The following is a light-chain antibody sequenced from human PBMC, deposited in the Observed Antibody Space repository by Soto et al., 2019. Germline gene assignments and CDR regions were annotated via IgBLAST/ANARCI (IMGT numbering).Light chain of an antibody. CDR1: QSVSIY. J-gene: IGKJ3*01. V-gene: IGKV3-11*01. Sequence: EIVLTQSPATLSLSPGERATLSCRASQSVSIYLAWYQQKPGQAPRLLIYDASNMATGIPARFSGSGSGTDFTLTISRLEPEDFAVYYYQQRSNWPVTFGPGTKVDIK. CDR3: QQRSNWPVT. CDR2: DAS.